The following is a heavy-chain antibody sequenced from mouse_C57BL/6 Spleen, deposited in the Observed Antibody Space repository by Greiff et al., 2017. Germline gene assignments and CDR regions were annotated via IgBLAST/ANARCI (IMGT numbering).Heavy chain of an antibody. CDR1: GYTFTSYW. J-gene: IGHJ4*01. Sequence: QVQLQQSGAELVRPGTSVKLSCKASGYTFTSYWMHWVKQRPGQGLEWIGVIDPSDSYTNYNQKFKGKATLTVDTSSSTAYMQLSSLTSEDSAVYYCARSNYVWAMDYWGQGTSVTVSS. D-gene: IGHD1-1*01. CDR3: ARSNYVWAMDY. CDR2: IDPSDSYT. V-gene: IGHV1-59*01.